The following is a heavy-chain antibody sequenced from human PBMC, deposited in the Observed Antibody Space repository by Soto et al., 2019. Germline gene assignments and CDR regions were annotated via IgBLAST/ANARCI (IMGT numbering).Heavy chain of an antibody. D-gene: IGHD5-12*01. J-gene: IGHJ5*02. CDR2: ISGSGLTI. Sequence: LRLSCAASGFIFSDYEINWVRQAPGKGLEWVSYISGSGLTIYYADSVKGRFTISRDNAKNSLYLQMNSLGVEDTAVYYCARGPYRNTYNWFDSWGQGTLVTVSS. CDR1: GFIFSDYE. V-gene: IGHV3-48*03. CDR3: ARGPYRNTYNWFDS.